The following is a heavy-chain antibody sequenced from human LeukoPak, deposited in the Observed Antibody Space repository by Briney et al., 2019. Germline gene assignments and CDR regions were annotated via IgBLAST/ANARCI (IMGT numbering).Heavy chain of an antibody. CDR1: GYTFTGYY. CDR3: ARVSRSERDSSWYYFDY. V-gene: IGHV1-2*02. Sequence: VASVKVSCKASGYTFTGYYMHWVRQAPGQGLEWMGWINPNSGGTNYAQKFQGRVTMTRDTSISTAYMELSRLRSDDTAVYYCARVSRSERDSSWYYFDYWGQGTLVTVSS. CDR2: INPNSGGT. D-gene: IGHD6-13*01. J-gene: IGHJ4*02.